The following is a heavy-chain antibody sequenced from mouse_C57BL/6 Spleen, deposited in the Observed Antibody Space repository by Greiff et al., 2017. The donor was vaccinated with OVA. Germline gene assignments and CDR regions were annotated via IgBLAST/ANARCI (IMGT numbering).Heavy chain of an antibody. V-gene: IGHV1-53*01. CDR3: AIWRGLLILYYAMDY. Sequence: QVQLQQPGTELVKPGASVKLSCKASGYTFTSYWMHWVKQRPGQGLEWIGNINPSNGGTNYNEKFKSKATLTVDKSSSTASMQLSSLTSEDSAVYYCAIWRGLLILYYAMDYWGQGTSVTVSS. CDR1: GYTFTSYW. D-gene: IGHD2-10*01. CDR2: INPSNGGT. J-gene: IGHJ4*01.